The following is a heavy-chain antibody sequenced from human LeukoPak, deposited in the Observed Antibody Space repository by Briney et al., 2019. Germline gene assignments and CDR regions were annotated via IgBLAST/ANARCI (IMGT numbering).Heavy chain of an antibody. V-gene: IGHV1-46*01. J-gene: IGHJ5*02. D-gene: IGHD3-22*01. CDR3: ARALYYYDSSGYYQPGHWFDP. Sequence: ASVKVSCKAFGYTFTSNYMHWVRQAPGQGPEWMGVISPSGGSTTYAQKFQGRVTLTRDMSTSTDYLELSSLRSEDTAVYYCARALYYYDSSGYYQPGHWFDPWGQGTLVTVSS. CDR2: ISPSGGST. CDR1: GYTFTSNY.